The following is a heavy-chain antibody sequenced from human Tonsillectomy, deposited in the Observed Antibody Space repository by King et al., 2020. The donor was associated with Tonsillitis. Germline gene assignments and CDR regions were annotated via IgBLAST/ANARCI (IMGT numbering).Heavy chain of an antibody. D-gene: IGHD3-3*01. CDR3: ARGTRITIFGVVITPGTFDH. Sequence: QLQESGPGLVKPSETLSLTCTVSGGSISSSSYYWGWIRQPPGKGLEWIGSIYYSGSTYYNPSLKSRVTISVDTSKNQFSLKLSSVTAADTAVYYCARGTRITIFGVVITPGTFDHWGQGTLVTVSS. V-gene: IGHV4-39*01. CDR1: GGSISSSSYY. J-gene: IGHJ4*02. CDR2: IYYSGST.